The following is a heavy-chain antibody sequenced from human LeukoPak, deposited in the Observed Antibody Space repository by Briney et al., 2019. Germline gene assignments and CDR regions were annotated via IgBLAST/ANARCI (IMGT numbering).Heavy chain of an antibody. CDR1: GGPISSYY. J-gene: IGHJ4*02. Sequence: SDTLSLTCTVSGGPISSYYWRWIRQPPGKGLEGIGYIYYSGSTNYTPSLKSRVTISVDTSKNQFSLKLTSAPSADTAVYYCARDEAYNDILASYYREGGFDNWGQRTLVTVSS. CDR3: ARDEAYNDILASYYREGGFDN. D-gene: IGHD3-9*01. V-gene: IGHV4-59*12. CDR2: IYYSGST.